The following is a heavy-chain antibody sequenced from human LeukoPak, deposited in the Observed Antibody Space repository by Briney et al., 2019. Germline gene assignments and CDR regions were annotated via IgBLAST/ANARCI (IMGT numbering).Heavy chain of an antibody. V-gene: IGHV3-23*01. CDR1: GFPFSSYG. Sequence: GGSLRLSCAASGFPFSSYGMSWVRQAPGKGLEWVSAISGSGGSTYYAASVKGRFTISRDNSKNTLYLQMNSLRAEDTAVYYCAKGPYYDILTGYAYYFDYWGQGTLVTVSS. CDR3: AKGPYYDILTGYAYYFDY. D-gene: IGHD3-9*01. J-gene: IGHJ4*02. CDR2: ISGSGGST.